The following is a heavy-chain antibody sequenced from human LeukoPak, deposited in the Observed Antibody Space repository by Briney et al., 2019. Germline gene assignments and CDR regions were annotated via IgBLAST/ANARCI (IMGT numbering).Heavy chain of an antibody. CDR1: GGSISSYY. CDR3: ARTGTAATFDY. CDR2: VHHSGST. V-gene: IGHV4-59*01. D-gene: IGHD1-1*01. J-gene: IGHJ4*02. Sequence: SETLSLTCTVSGGSISSYYWSWIRQPPGKGLEWIGYVHHSGSTTYNPSLKSRVIISIDTSKDQFSLKLNSVTAADTAVYYCARTGTAATFDYWGQGTLVTVSS.